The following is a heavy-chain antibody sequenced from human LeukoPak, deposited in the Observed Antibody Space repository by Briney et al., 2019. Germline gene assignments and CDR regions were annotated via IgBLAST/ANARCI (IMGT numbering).Heavy chain of an antibody. D-gene: IGHD2-21*01. CDR2: IFVGSGNT. J-gene: IGHJ4*02. CDR3: AAYCGGDCLNDY. Sequence: SVKVSCKASGFTFTSSAMQWVRQARGQRLEWIGWIFVGSGNTKYAQKFQERVTITRDMSTSTAYMELSSLRSEDTAVYYCAAYCGGDCLNDYWGQGTLVTVSS. CDR1: GFTFTSSA. V-gene: IGHV1-58*02.